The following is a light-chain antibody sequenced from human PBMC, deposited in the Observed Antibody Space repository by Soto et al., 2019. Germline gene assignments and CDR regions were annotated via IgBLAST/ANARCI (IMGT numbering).Light chain of an antibody. CDR3: QQCNSYST. V-gene: IGKV1-5*03. J-gene: IGKJ1*01. CDR2: KAS. Sequence: DIQMTQSPSTLSASVGDRVTITCRASQSISSWLAWYQQKPGKDPKRLIYKASSIESGVPSRFSGSGSRTEFPLHISSLQTDDFATCHRQQCNSYSTFGQGTKVEIK. CDR1: QSISSW.